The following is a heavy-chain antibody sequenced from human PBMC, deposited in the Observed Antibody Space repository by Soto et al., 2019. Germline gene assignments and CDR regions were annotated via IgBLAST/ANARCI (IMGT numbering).Heavy chain of an antibody. CDR1: GDSISSGYY. Sequence: SETLSLTCAVSGDSISSGYYWGWIRQPPGKGLEWIGSIYHSGSTYYNPSLKSRVTISVDTSKNQFSLKLSSVTAADTAVYYCAREGGYYYFDYWGQGTLVTVSS. CDR3: AREGGYYYFDY. D-gene: IGHD3-22*01. CDR2: IYHSGST. J-gene: IGHJ4*02. V-gene: IGHV4-38-2*02.